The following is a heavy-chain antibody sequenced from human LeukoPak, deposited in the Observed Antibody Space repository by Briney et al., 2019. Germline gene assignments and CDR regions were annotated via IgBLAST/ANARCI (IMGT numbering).Heavy chain of an antibody. CDR2: IYYSGST. J-gene: IGHJ5*02. D-gene: IGHD3-10*01. V-gene: IGHV4-59*01. CDR3: ARVITMVRGVSSRFDP. CDR1: GGSISSYY. Sequence: SETLSFTCTVSGGSISSYYWSWIRQPPGKGLEWIGYIYYSGSTNYNPSLKSRVTISVDTSKNQFSLKLSSVTAADTAVYYCARVITMVRGVSSRFDPWGQGTLVTVSS.